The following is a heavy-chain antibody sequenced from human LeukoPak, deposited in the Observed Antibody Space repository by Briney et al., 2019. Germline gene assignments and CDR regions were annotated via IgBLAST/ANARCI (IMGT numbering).Heavy chain of an antibody. Sequence: SETLSLTCTVSGGSISSGDYYWSWIRQPPGKGLEWIGYIYYSGSTYHNPSLKSRVTMSIDTSKNQFSLKLNSVTAADTAVYYCARAAVTTSRYFQHWGQGTLVTVSS. CDR1: GGSISSGDYY. J-gene: IGHJ1*01. V-gene: IGHV4-30-4*01. D-gene: IGHD4-17*01. CDR2: IYYSGST. CDR3: ARAAVTTSRYFQH.